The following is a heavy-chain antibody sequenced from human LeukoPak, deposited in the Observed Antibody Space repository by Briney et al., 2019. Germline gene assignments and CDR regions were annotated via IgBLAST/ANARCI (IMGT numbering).Heavy chain of an antibody. CDR2: ISSSSRTI. V-gene: IGHV3-48*01. Sequence: PGGSLRLSCAASGFTFDDYGMSWVRQAPGKGLEWVSYISSSSRTIYYADSVKGRFTISRDNAKNSVYLQMNSLRAEDTAVYYCAKAEPASGYDYWGQGTLVTVSS. D-gene: IGHD1-14*01. J-gene: IGHJ4*02. CDR1: GFTFDDYG. CDR3: AKAEPASGYDY.